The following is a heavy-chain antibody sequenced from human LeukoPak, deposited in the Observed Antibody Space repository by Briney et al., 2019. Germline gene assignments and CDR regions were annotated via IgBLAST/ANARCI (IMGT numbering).Heavy chain of an antibody. CDR1: GGSISSYY. Sequence: KPSETLSLTCTVSGGSISSYYWSWIRQPPGKGLEWIGEINHSGSTNYNPSLKSRVTISVDTSKNQFSLKLSSVTAADTAVYYCARARSIAVAGWVSDYYYYYMDVWGKGTTVTVSS. J-gene: IGHJ6*03. CDR2: INHSGST. D-gene: IGHD6-19*01. V-gene: IGHV4-34*01. CDR3: ARARSIAVAGWVSDYYYYYMDV.